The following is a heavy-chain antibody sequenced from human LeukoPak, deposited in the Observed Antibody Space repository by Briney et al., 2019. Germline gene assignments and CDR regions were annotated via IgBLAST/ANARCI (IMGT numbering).Heavy chain of an antibody. CDR3: ARDPYSGSYGNYYYYFMDV. J-gene: IGHJ6*03. CDR1: GFTFNSYG. Sequence: GGSLRLSCAASGFTFNSYGMHWVRQAPGKGLEWVAVIVHDGSNKYYADSVKGRFTISRDNAKNSLYPQMNSLRAEDTAVYYCARDPYSGSYGNYYYYFMDVWGKGTTVTISS. D-gene: IGHD1-26*01. CDR2: IVHDGSNK. V-gene: IGHV3-30*03.